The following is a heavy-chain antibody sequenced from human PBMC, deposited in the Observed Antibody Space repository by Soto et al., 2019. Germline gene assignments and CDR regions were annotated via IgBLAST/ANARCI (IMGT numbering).Heavy chain of an antibody. CDR2: VSDSGST. CDR3: ARGGDGGNPVSGAFDS. V-gene: IGHV4-59*08. Sequence: PSETLSLTCRVSGGSITNFYWSWIRQPPGKGLEWIGYVSDSGSTNCNPSLKSRVTMSINTSKTQFSLKLNSVTAADTAVYYCARGGDGGNPVSGAFDSPGQGTRVTVSS. CDR1: GGSITNFY. J-gene: IGHJ3*02. D-gene: IGHD2-15*01.